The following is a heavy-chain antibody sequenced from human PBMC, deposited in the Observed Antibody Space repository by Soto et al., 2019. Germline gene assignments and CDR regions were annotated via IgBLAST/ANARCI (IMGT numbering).Heavy chain of an antibody. CDR1: GYTFTSYG. D-gene: IGHD6-6*01. Sequence: QVQLVQSGAEGKKPGASVKVSCKASGYTFTSYGISWVRQAPGQGLEWMGGISAYNGNTNDAQKRQGTVTMTTDTSTSTAYVELRSLGSDDTAVYYCARDRGSSSDYDYAYGMDVWGQGTTVTVSS. CDR3: ARDRGSSSDYDYAYGMDV. J-gene: IGHJ6*02. V-gene: IGHV1-18*01. CDR2: ISAYNGNT.